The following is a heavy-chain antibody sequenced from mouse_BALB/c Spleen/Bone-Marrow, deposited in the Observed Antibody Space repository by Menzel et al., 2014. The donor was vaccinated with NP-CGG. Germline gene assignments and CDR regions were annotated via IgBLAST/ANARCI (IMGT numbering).Heavy chain of an antibody. CDR3: ARSLLHPPDY. CDR2: ISSGSSTI. J-gene: IGHJ2*01. D-gene: IGHD6-1*01. Sequence: EVHLVESGGGLVQPGGSRKLSCAASGFTFSSFGMHWVRQAPEKGLEWVAYISSGSSTINYADTVKGRFTISRYNPKNALFLQMTSIRSEDTAMYYSARSLLHPPDYWGQGTTLTVSS. CDR1: GFTFSSFG. V-gene: IGHV5-17*02.